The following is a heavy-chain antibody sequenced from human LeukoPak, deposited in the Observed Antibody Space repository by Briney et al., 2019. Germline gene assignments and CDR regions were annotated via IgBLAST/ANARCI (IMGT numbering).Heavy chain of an antibody. J-gene: IGHJ5*02. CDR2: INPNSGNT. CDR3: ARVRTMVRGVIIPKTRYNWFDP. Sequence: ASVKVSCKAFGYTFTGYDINWVRQAPGQGLEWMGWINPNSGNTGYAQKFQGRVTMTRNTSISTAYMELSSLRSEDTAVYYCARVRTMVRGVIIPKTRYNWFDPWGQGTLVTVSS. V-gene: IGHV1-8*01. CDR1: GYTFTGYD. D-gene: IGHD3-10*01.